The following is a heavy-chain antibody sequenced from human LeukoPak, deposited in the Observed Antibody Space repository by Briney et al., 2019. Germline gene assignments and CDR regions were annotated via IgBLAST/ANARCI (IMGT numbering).Heavy chain of an antibody. CDR2: INHSGST. V-gene: IGHV4-34*01. J-gene: IGHJ5*02. CDR3: ARPRHYYGSGSYSVGGWFDP. CDR1: GGSFSGYY. Sequence: SETLSLTCAVYGGSFSGYYWSWIRQPPGKGLEWIGEINHSGSTNYNPSLKSRVTISVDTSKNQFSLKLSSVTAADTAVYYCARPRHYYGSGSYSVGGWFDPWGQGTLVTASS. D-gene: IGHD3-10*01.